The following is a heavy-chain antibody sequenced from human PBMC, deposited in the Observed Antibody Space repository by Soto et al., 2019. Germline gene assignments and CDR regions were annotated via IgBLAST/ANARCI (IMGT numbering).Heavy chain of an antibody. CDR1: GFTFGNQW. V-gene: IGHV3-7*01. CDR2: INQDGSAK. J-gene: IGHJ4*02. CDR3: ARGPF. Sequence: EVRMVASGGGVVQPGESLRLSCAASGFTFGNQWMSWVRQAPGKGLEWVANINQDGSAKSHVDSVEGRFTISRDNAKNSLYLQMNTLRVEDTAVYYCARGPFWGQGTLVTVSS. D-gene: IGHD3-3*02.